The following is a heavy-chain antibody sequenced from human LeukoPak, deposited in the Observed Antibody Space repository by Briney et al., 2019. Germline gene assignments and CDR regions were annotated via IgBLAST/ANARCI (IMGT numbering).Heavy chain of an antibody. J-gene: IGHJ4*02. CDR1: GGSISSGGYY. CDR3: AREGIQITGTTSGYFDY. CDR2: FYYSGNT. V-gene: IGHV4-31*03. D-gene: IGHD1-7*01. Sequence: PSQTLSLTCTVSGGSISSGGYYWSWIRQHPGQGLEWVGYFYYSGNTYYNPSLKSRVTISVDRSKNQFSLKLSSVTAADTAVYYCAREGIQITGTTSGYFDYWGQGTLVTVSS.